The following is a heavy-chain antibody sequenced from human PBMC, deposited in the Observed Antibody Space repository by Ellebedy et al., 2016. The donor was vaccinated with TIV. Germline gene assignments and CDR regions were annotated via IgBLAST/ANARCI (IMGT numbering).Heavy chain of an antibody. V-gene: IGHV4-34*01. D-gene: IGHD3-10*01. CDR2: INHSGST. Sequence: MPSETLSLTCAVYGGSFSGYCWSWIRQPPGKGLEWIGEINHSGSTNYNPSLKSRVTISIDTSKNKFSLKLSSVTAADTAVYYCARRNRITMVRGVPYDAFDIWGQGTMVTVSS. J-gene: IGHJ3*02. CDR1: GGSFSGYC. CDR3: ARRNRITMVRGVPYDAFDI.